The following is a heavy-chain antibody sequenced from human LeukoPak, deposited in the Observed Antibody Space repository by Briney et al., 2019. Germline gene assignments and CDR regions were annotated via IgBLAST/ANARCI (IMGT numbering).Heavy chain of an antibody. D-gene: IGHD3-9*01. CDR2: IRFDGSNK. Sequence: GGSLRLSCAASGFTFSNYGMHWVRQAPGRGLEWVAFIRFDGSNKYDADSVKGRFTVSRDNSKNTLYLQMNSLRAEDTAVYYCANGPHYNILTGYYKVRSHLDYWGQGTLVTVSS. CDR3: ANGPHYNILTGYYKVRSHLDY. J-gene: IGHJ4*02. V-gene: IGHV3-30*02. CDR1: GFTFSNYG.